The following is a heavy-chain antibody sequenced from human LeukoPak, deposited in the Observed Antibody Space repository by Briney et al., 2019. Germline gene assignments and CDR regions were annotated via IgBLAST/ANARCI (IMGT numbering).Heavy chain of an antibody. CDR2: MNPNSGNT. CDR1: GYTFTSYD. J-gene: IGHJ6*03. V-gene: IGHV1-8*03. D-gene: IGHD6-13*01. Sequence: GASVKVSCKASGYTFTSYDTNWVRQATGQGLEWMGWMNPNSGNTGYAQKFQGRVTITRNTSISTAYMELSSLRSEDTAVYYCARDGSSSPYGSYYMDVWGKGTTVTVSS. CDR3: ARDGSSSPYGSYYMDV.